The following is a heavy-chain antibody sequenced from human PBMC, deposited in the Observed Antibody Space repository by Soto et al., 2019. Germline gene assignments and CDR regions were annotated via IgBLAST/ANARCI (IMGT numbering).Heavy chain of an antibody. CDR3: ARPGAASGSYRGDFDY. V-gene: IGHV1-18*04. D-gene: IGHD1-26*01. CDR2: ISAYNGNT. J-gene: IGHJ4*02. CDR1: GCTFTSYG. Sequence: ASVKGYWKGAGCTFTSYGISCVRQAPGQGLEWMGWISAYNGNTNYAQKLQGRVTMTTDTSTSTAYMELRSLRSDDTAVYYCARPGAASGSYRGDFDYWGQGTLVTVSS.